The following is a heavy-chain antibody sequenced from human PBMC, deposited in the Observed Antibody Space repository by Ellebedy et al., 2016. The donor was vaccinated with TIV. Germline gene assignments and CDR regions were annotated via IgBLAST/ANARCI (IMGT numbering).Heavy chain of an antibody. J-gene: IGHJ6*02. CDR3: ARGLIGSGYGMDV. D-gene: IGHD6-19*01. Sequence: ASVKVSCXASGGTFISYAISWVRQAPGQGPEWMGGIIPIFGTANHAQKFQGRVTITADESTSTAYMELSSLRSDDTAVYYCARGLIGSGYGMDVWGQGTTVTVSS. CDR2: IIPIFGTA. CDR1: GGTFISYA. V-gene: IGHV1-69*13.